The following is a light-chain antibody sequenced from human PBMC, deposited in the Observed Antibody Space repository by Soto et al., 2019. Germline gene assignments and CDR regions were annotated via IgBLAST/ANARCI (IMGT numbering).Light chain of an antibody. V-gene: IGKV1-39*01. J-gene: IGKJ4*01. Sequence: DIQMTQSPSSLSASVGDRVTITCRASQSISSYLSWYQQKPGKAPKRLIYVGSTLQSGVPSRFSGSGSGTDFTLTISRLQPEDFATYFGQQTYTTPFTYGGGNNVDVK. CDR3: QQTYTTPFT. CDR1: QSISSY. CDR2: VGS.